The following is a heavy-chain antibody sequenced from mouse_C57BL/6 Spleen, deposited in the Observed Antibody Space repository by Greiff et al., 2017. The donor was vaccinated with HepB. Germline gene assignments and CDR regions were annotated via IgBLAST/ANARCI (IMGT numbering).Heavy chain of an antibody. CDR2: INYDGSST. D-gene: IGHD2-4*01. J-gene: IGHJ4*01. Sequence: EVKLMESEGGLVQPGSSMKLSCTASGFTFSDYYMAWVRQVPEKGLEWVANINYDGSSTYYLDSLKSRFIISRDNAKNILYLQMSSLKSEDTATYYCARVTITTDYYAMDYWGQGTSVTVSS. V-gene: IGHV5-16*01. CDR3: ARVTITTDYYAMDY. CDR1: GFTFSDYY.